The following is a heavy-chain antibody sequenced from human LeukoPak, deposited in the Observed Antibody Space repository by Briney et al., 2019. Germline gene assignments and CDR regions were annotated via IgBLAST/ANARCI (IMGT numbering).Heavy chain of an antibody. CDR3: ARGITIFGVVTAMDV. V-gene: IGHV4-61*02. CDR2: IYTSGST. Sequence: PSQTLSLTCTVSGGSISSGSYYWSWIRQPAGKGLEWIGRIYTSGSTNYNPSLKGRVTISVDTSKNQFSLKLSSVTAADTAVYYCARGITIFGVVTAMDVWGQGTTVTVSS. CDR1: GGSISSGSYY. J-gene: IGHJ6*02. D-gene: IGHD3-3*01.